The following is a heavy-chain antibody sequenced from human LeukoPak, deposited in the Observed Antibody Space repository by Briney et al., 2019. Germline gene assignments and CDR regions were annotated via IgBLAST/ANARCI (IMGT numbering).Heavy chain of an antibody. J-gene: IGHJ4*02. CDR2: ISSSGSTI. D-gene: IGHD4-11*01. CDR3: ASRAPTVFDY. CDR1: GFTFSDYY. Sequence: GGSLRLSCAASGFTFSDYYMSWIRQAPGKGLEWVSYISSSGSTIYYADSVKGRFTISRDNAKSSLYLQMDSLRAEDTAVYYCASRAPTVFDYWGQGTLVTVSS. V-gene: IGHV3-11*01.